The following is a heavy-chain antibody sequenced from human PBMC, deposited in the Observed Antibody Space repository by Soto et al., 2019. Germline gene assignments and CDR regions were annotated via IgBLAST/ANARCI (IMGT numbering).Heavy chain of an antibody. V-gene: IGHV1-69*13. J-gene: IGHJ5*02. CDR3: ARGIAVAGTPGRRFDP. Sequence: GGSVKVSCKASGGTFSSYAISWVRQAPGQGLEWMGGIIPIFGTANYAQKFQGRVTITADESTSTAYMELSSLRSEDTAVYYCARGIAVAGTPGRRFDPWGQGTLVTVSS. CDR1: GGTFSSYA. CDR2: IIPIFGTA. D-gene: IGHD6-19*01.